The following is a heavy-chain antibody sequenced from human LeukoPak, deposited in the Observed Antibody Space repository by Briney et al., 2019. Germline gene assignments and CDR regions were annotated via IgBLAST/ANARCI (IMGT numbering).Heavy chain of an antibody. J-gene: IGHJ5*02. CDR1: GGSFSGYY. CDR2: INHSGST. Sequence: SETLSLTCAVYGGSFSGYYWSWIRQPPGKGLEWTGEINHSGSTNYNPSLKSRVTISVDTSKNQFSLKLSSVTAADTAVYYCARIAMNWFDPWGQGTLVTVSS. V-gene: IGHV4-34*01. CDR3: ARIAMNWFDP.